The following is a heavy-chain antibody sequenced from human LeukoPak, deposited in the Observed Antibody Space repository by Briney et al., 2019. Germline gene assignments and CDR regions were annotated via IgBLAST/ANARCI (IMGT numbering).Heavy chain of an antibody. D-gene: IGHD2-15*01. V-gene: IGHV4-39*01. CDR2: IYYSGST. Sequence: SETLSLTCTVSGGSISSSSYYWGWIRQPPGKGLEWIGSIYYSGSTYYNPSLKSRVTISVDTSKNQFSLKLSSVTAADTAVYYCARSGRYCSVGSCYHKLFDYWGQGTLVTVSS. CDR1: GGSISSSSYY. CDR3: ARSGRYCSVGSCYHKLFDY. J-gene: IGHJ4*02.